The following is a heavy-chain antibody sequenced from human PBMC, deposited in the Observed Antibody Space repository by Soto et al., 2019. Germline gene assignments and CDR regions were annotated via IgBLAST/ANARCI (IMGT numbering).Heavy chain of an antibody. CDR2: INHSGST. D-gene: IGHD3-10*01. CDR3: ARSPMVRGVINRLNWFDP. Sequence: PSETLSLTCAGYGGSFSGYYWSWIRQPPGKGLEWIGEINHSGSTNYNPSLKSRVTISVDTSKNQFSLKLSSVTAADTAVYYCARSPMVRGVINRLNWFDPWGQGTLVTVS. J-gene: IGHJ5*02. CDR1: GGSFSGYY. V-gene: IGHV4-34*01.